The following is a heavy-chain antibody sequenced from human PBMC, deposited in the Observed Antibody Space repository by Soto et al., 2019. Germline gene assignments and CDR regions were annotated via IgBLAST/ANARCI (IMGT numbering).Heavy chain of an antibody. D-gene: IGHD3-10*01. J-gene: IGHJ4*02. CDR1: GYNFMPYG. CDR2: ISPWKGNT. Sequence: WASVKVSCKASGYNFMPYGVNWVRQAPGQGLEWMGWISPWKGNTNYAQSFQGRVTMTTDTSTSTAYMELRSLTSDDTAVYYCARDLGPSGSYYTDYWGPGTLVTVSS. CDR3: ARDLGPSGSYYTDY. V-gene: IGHV1-18*04.